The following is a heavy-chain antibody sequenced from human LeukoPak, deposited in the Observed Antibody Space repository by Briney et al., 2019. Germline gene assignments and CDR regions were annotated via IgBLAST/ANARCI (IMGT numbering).Heavy chain of an antibody. Sequence: GGSLRLSCAASGFTFSSYAMHWVRQAPGKGLEWVAVISYDGSNKYYADFVKGRFTISRDNSKNTLYLQMNSLRAEDTAVYYCARNYYDSSGYYYSLGYWGQGTLVTVSS. V-gene: IGHV3-30-3*01. CDR2: ISYDGSNK. J-gene: IGHJ4*02. CDR1: GFTFSSYA. CDR3: ARNYYDSSGYYYSLGY. D-gene: IGHD3-22*01.